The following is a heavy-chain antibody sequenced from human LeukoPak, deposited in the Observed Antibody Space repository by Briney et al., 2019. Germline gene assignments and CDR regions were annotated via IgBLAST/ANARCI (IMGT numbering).Heavy chain of an antibody. Sequence: GGSLRLSCAASGFTFSSYSMNWVRQAPGKGLEWVSYISSSSSTIYYADSVKDRFTISRDNAKNSLYLQMNSLRAEDTAVYYCATFGTDYYYYYYMDVWGKGTTVTVSS. CDR2: ISSSSSTI. J-gene: IGHJ6*03. CDR1: GFTFSSYS. V-gene: IGHV3-48*04. CDR3: ATFGTDYYYYYYMDV. D-gene: IGHD3-10*01.